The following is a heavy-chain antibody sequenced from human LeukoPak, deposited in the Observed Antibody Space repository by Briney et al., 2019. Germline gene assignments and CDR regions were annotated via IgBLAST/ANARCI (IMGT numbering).Heavy chain of an antibody. D-gene: IGHD3-10*01. V-gene: IGHV3-73*01. Sequence: GGSLRLSCAASGFTFSGSAMHWVRQASGKGLEGVGRIRSKANSYATAYAASVKGRFTISRDDSKNTAYLRMNSLKTEDTAVYYCTRPKLLWFGELLLLDAFDIWGQGTMVTVSS. J-gene: IGHJ3*02. CDR1: GFTFSGSA. CDR3: TRPKLLWFGELLLLDAFDI. CDR2: IRSKANSYAT.